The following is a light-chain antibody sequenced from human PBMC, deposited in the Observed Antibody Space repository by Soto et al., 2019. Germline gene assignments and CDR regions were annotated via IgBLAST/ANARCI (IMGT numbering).Light chain of an antibody. CDR1: SSNIGYNY. CDR3: ASWDDSLNVLV. CDR2: RNN. Sequence: QSVLTQPPSTSGTPGQRVTISCSGGSSNIGYNYVYWYQQLPGTAPKLLISRNNLRPSGVPDRFSGSKSGTSASLAISGLRSGDEADYYCASWDDSLNVLVFGGGTKLTVL. V-gene: IGLV1-47*01. J-gene: IGLJ2*01.